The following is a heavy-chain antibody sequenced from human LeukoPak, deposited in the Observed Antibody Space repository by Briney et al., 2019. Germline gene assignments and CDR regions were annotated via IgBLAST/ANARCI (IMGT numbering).Heavy chain of an antibody. D-gene: IGHD2/OR15-2a*01. CDR3: AGHHPRNTVDF. J-gene: IGHJ4*02. CDR1: GGSISSYY. CDR2: ISDIGSI. Sequence: TSETLSLTCAVSGGSISSYYWSWIRQPPGKGLEWIAYISDIGSINYNPSLKSRVTISLDTSKNQFSLKLSSVTAADTAVYYCAGHHPRNTVDFWGQGTLVTVSS. V-gene: IGHV4-59*08.